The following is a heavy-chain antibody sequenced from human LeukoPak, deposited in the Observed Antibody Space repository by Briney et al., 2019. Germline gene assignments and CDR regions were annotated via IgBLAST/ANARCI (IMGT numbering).Heavy chain of an antibody. CDR1: GSSISSGDFY. CDR3: ARQGYDSSASLYYFDF. J-gene: IGHJ4*02. V-gene: IGHV4-30-4*01. CDR2: IYYSGDT. Sequence: SQTLSLTCTVSGSSISSGDFYWSWIRQSPGQGLEWIGYIYYSGDTYYNPSLKSRVAISVDTSKNQFSLKLRSVTAADTAVYYCARQGYDSSASLYYFDFWGQGTLVTVSS. D-gene: IGHD3-22*01.